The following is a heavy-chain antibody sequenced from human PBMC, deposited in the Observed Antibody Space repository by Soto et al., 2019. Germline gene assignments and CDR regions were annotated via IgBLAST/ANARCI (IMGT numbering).Heavy chain of an antibody. D-gene: IGHD2-8*01. CDR3: ARHVILMVYAGNWFDP. J-gene: IGHJ5*02. V-gene: IGHV4-59*08. Sequence: PSETLSLTCTVSGGSISSYYWSWIRQPPGKGLEWIGYIYYSGSTNYNPSLKSRVTISVDTSKNQFSLKLSSVTAADTAVYYCARHVILMVYAGNWFDPWGQGTLVTVSS. CDR2: IYYSGST. CDR1: GGSISSYY.